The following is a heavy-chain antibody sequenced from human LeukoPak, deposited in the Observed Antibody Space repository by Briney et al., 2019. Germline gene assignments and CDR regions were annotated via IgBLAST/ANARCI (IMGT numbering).Heavy chain of an antibody. Sequence: ASVKVSCKASGYTFTGYYMHWVRQAPGQGLEWMGWINPNSGGTNYAQKFQGRVTMTRDTSISTAYMELSRLRSDDTAVYYCARDLWDSSGCKDYWGQGTLVTVSS. CDR3: ARDLWDSSGCKDY. CDR2: INPNSGGT. D-gene: IGHD6-19*01. V-gene: IGHV1-2*02. CDR1: GYTFTGYY. J-gene: IGHJ4*02.